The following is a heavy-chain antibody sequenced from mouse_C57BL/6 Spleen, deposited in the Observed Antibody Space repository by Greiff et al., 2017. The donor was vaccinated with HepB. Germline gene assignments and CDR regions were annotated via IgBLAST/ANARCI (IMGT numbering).Heavy chain of an antibody. CDR2: IDPSDSET. J-gene: IGHJ2*01. CDR3: AREGSYY. Sequence: QVHVKQPGAELVRPGSSVKLSCKASGYTFTSYWMHWVKQRPIQGLEWIGNIDPSDSETHYNQKFKDKATLTVDKSSSTAYMQLSSLTSEDSAVYYCAREGSYYWGQGTTLTVSS. CDR1: GYTFTSYW. V-gene: IGHV1-52*01.